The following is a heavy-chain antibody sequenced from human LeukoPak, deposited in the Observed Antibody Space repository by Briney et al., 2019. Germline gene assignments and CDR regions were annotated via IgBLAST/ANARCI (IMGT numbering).Heavy chain of an antibody. Sequence: ASLQVSCKASGYSFTDYYIHWVRQAPGQGLEWMGWINPNSGGTNSAQKFQGRVTMTRDTSISTAYMELSRLRSDDTAVYYCARDPRYCSSTSCYPYYYMDVWGKGTTVTVSS. CDR2: INPNSGGT. V-gene: IGHV1-2*02. D-gene: IGHD2-2*01. CDR3: ARDPRYCSSTSCYPYYYMDV. CDR1: GYSFTDYY. J-gene: IGHJ6*03.